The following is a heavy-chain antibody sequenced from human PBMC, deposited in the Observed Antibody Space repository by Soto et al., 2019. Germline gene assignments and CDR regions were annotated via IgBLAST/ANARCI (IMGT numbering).Heavy chain of an antibody. CDR2: INPSGGT. D-gene: IGHD6-6*01. V-gene: IGHV4-34*01. Sequence: PSETLSLTCAVYGGSFSTDYWSWIRQPPGKGLEWIGEINPSGGTNYNPSLKSRVTISVATSKNQFSLKLSSVTAADTAVYYCARVLAARASRDFDYWGQGTLVPSP. J-gene: IGHJ4*02. CDR1: GGSFSTDY. CDR3: ARVLAARASRDFDY.